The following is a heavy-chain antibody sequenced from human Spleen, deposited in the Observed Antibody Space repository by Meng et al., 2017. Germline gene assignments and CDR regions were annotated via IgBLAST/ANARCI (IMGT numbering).Heavy chain of an antibody. D-gene: IGHD6-13*01. CDR3: ARDQQGGFDY. J-gene: IGHJ4*02. Sequence: QLVESGGDVDHPGRSLRLSCAASGFTFSCYAQHWVRQAAGKGLECVTDISYDGGNQFCADSVKGRFTISKEDSKNTLYLQMTSLGHDDTAMYFCARDQQGGFDYWGQGTLVTVSS. CDR2: ISYDGGNQ. CDR1: GFTFSCYA. V-gene: IGHV3-30*04.